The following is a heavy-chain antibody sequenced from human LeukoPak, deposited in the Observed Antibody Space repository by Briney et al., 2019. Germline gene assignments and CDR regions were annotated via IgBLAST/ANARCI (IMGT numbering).Heavy chain of an antibody. D-gene: IGHD6-13*01. V-gene: IGHV1-8*02. Sequence: ASVKVSCKASGYTFTGYYMHWVRQATGQGLEWMGWMNPNSGNTGYAQKFQGRVTMTRNTSISTAYMELSSLRSEDTAVYYCARTLRIAAAGTPYLRGLGYWGQGTLVTVSS. CDR3: ARTLRIAAAGTPYLRGLGY. CDR1: GYTFTGYY. J-gene: IGHJ4*02. CDR2: MNPNSGNT.